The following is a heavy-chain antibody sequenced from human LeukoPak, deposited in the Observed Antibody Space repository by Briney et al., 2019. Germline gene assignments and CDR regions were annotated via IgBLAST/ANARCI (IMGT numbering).Heavy chain of an antibody. CDR2: ISSNGSTT. V-gene: IGHV3-48*01. J-gene: IGHJ4*02. CDR3: ARDGFCDF. CDR1: GFNFNTFG. Sequence: PGGSLRLSCAASGFNFNTFGMNWVRQAPGKGLEWVAYISSNGSTTYYADSMKGRFTISRDNAKNSLHLQMNGLRGEDTAAYYCARDGFCDFWGQGTLVTVSS. D-gene: IGHD3-3*01.